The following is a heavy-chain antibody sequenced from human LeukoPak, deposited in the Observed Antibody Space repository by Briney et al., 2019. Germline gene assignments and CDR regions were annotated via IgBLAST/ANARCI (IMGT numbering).Heavy chain of an antibody. CDR3: ARGSDVHQRQNLFDY. CDR1: GFTFSNDN. J-gene: IGHJ4*02. Sequence: GGSLRLSCAASGFTFSNDNMDGVRQAPGKGLGWVSSINIQVTYIYYAGSVKGRFTISRDNAKNSLYLQMNRQRVEYTAVYYCARGSDVHQRQNLFDYWGQGTLVTVSS. V-gene: IGHV3-21*01. CDR2: INIQVTYI. D-gene: IGHD2-2*01.